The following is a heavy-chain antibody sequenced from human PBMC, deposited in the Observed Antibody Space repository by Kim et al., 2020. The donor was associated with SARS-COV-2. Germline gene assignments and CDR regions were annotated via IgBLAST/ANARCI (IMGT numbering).Heavy chain of an antibody. D-gene: IGHD3-10*01. CDR1: GFTFDDYA. J-gene: IGHJ6*02. CDR3: AKDPKLRGIWFGELGSTYGMDV. V-gene: IGHV3-43*02. Sequence: GGSLRLSCAASGFTFDDYAMHWVRQAPGKGLEWVSLISGDGGSTYYADSVKGRFTISRDNSKNSLYLQMNSLRTEDTALYYCAKDPKLRGIWFGELGSTYGMDVWGQGTTVTVSS. CDR2: ISGDGGST.